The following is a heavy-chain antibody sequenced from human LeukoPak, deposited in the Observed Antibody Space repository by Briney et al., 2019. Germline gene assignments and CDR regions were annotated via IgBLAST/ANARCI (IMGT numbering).Heavy chain of an antibody. D-gene: IGHD6-19*01. CDR1: GFTFSGYD. Sequence: GGSLRLSCAASGFTFSGYDMSWVRQAPGKGLEWVAVISYDGSNKYYADSVKGRFTISRDNSKNTLYLQMNSLRAEDTAVYYCARGSPYSSGWYRYAFDIWGQGTMVTVSS. V-gene: IGHV3-30-3*01. CDR3: ARGSPYSSGWYRYAFDI. J-gene: IGHJ3*02. CDR2: ISYDGSNK.